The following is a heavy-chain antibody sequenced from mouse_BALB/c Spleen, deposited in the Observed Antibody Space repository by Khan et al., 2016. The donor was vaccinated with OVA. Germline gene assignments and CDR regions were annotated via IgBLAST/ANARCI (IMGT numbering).Heavy chain of an antibody. Sequence: QVQLQQSGAELVKPGASVRLSCKAPGYTFSSYYMYWVKQRPGQGLEWIGGINPSNGGTNFNEKFKTKATLTVDKSSSTAYMQLSSLTSEDSAVXYCTSSGYANPCAYWGQGTLVTGSA. CDR3: TSSGYANPCAY. J-gene: IGHJ3*01. D-gene: IGHD3-2*02. V-gene: IGHV1S81*02. CDR1: GYTFSSYY. CDR2: INPSNGGT.